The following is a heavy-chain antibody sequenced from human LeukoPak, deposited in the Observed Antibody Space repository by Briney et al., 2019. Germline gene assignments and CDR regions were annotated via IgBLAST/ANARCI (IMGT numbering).Heavy chain of an antibody. J-gene: IGHJ6*03. D-gene: IGHD7-27*01. CDR1: GLIFSSYS. Sequence: GGSLRLSWVAPGLIFSSYSMKLVRQAPGKGLEWVSYISSGSNTIDYADSVKGRFTISRDNAKSSLYLQMNSLRAEDTAVYYCARDMSAPPHLGTYYYYMDVWGKGATVTVSS. V-gene: IGHV3-48*01. CDR3: ARDMSAPPHLGTYYYYMDV. CDR2: ISSGSNTI.